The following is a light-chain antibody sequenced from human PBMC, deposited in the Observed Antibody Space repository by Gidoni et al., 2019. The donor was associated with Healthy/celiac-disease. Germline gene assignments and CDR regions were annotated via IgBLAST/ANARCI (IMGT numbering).Light chain of an antibody. Sequence: SYELTQPPSVSVSPGQTASLTCSGDKLGDKYACWYQQKPGHSPVLVIYQDTKRPSGIPERFSGSNSGNTATLTISGTQAMDEADYYCQAWDSSTDYVFGAGTKVTVL. J-gene: IGLJ1*01. V-gene: IGLV3-1*01. CDR2: QDT. CDR3: QAWDSSTDYV. CDR1: KLGDKY.